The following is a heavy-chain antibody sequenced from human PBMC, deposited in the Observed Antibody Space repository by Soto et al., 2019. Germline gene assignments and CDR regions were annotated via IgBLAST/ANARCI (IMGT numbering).Heavy chain of an antibody. CDR3: SRDHSSGGYDF. Sequence: GGSLRLSCSASGFSVSNVWMTWVRQAPGKGLEWVSSMSDGGKTYYTDSVKGRFTLSRDTSRNTLHLQMYSVRAEDTAVYYCSRDHSSGGYDFRGQGTLVTVSS. CDR1: GFSVSNVW. J-gene: IGHJ4*02. V-gene: IGHV3-53*01. CDR2: MSDGGKT. D-gene: IGHD5-12*01.